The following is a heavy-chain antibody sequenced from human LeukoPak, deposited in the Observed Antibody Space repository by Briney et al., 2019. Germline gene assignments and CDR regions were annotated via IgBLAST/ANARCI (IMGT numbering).Heavy chain of an antibody. CDR2: LSGSGTDI. CDR1: GFTFSDPY. V-gene: IGHV3-11*04. J-gene: IGHJ4*02. Sequence: PVRYLRLSCEASGFTFSDPYMSWIRQAPGKGLECLSYLSGSGTDINYADSVRGRFTISRDNAKNLLYLQMNDLRLEDTAVYYCARTARHLDYWGQGTLVTVSS. D-gene: IGHD5-18*01. CDR3: ARTARHLDY.